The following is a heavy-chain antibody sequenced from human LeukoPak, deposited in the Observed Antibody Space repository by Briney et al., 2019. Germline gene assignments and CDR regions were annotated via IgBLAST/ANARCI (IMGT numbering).Heavy chain of an antibody. J-gene: IGHJ6*03. Sequence: GGSLRLSCAASGFTFSSYAMSWVRQAPGKGLEWVSVIYSGGGTYYADSVKGRFTISRDNSKNTLYLQMNSLRAEDTAVCYCARGLPPNYYYYMDVWGKGTTVTISS. CDR1: GFTFSSYA. CDR3: ARGLPPNYYYYMDV. CDR2: IYSGGGT. V-gene: IGHV3-66*01.